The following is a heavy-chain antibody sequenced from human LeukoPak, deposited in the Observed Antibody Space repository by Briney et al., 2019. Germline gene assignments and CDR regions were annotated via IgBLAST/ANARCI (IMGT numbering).Heavy chain of an antibody. V-gene: IGHV1-69*13. CDR1: GGTFSSYA. D-gene: IGHD2-2*01. CDR3: ARDKFDIVVVPAASRSDAFDI. J-gene: IGHJ3*02. Sequence: EASVKVSCKASGGTFSSYAISWVRQAPGQGLEWMGGIIPIFGTASYAQKFQGRVTITADESTSTAYMELSSLRSEDTAVYYCARDKFDIVVVPAASRSDAFDIWGQGTMVTVSS. CDR2: IIPIFGTA.